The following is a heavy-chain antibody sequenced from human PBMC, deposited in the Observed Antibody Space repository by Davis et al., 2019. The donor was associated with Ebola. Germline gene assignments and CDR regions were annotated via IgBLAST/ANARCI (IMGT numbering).Heavy chain of an antibody. CDR1: GGSINSSSYY. CDR2: IYYSGST. CDR3: ARRDGSSGWYNYYGMDV. Sequence: MPSETLSLTCTVSGGSINSSSYYWGWIRQPPGKGLEWIGSIYYSGSTYYNPSLKSRVTISVDTSKNQFSLKLSSVTAADTAVYYCARRDGSSGWYNYYGMDVWGQGTTVTVSS. V-gene: IGHV4-39*01. D-gene: IGHD6-19*01. J-gene: IGHJ6*02.